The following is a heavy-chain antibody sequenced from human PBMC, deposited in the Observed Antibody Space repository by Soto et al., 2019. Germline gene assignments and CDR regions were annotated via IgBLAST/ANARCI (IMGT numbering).Heavy chain of an antibody. CDR1: GGSISSYY. Sequence: SETLSLTCTVSGGSISSYYWSWIRQPPGKGLEWIGYIYYSGSTNYNPSLKSRVTISVDTSKNQFSLKLSSVTAADTAVYYCAGGTDDYGDPAAVDYWGQGTLVTVS. CDR3: AGGTDDYGDPAAVDY. J-gene: IGHJ4*02. CDR2: IYYSGST. D-gene: IGHD4-17*01. V-gene: IGHV4-59*01.